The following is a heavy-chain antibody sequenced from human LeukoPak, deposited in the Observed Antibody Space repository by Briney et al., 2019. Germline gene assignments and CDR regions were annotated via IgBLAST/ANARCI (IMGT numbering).Heavy chain of an antibody. CDR1: GGSISSGGYY. D-gene: IGHD6-6*01. J-gene: IGHJ6*02. Sequence: TPSETLSLTCTVSGGSISSGGYYWSWIRQHPGKGLEWIGYIYYSGSTYYNPSLKSRVTISVDTSKNQFSLKLSSVTAADTAVYYCARDRPRNDYYYYGMDVWGQRTTVTVSS. CDR2: IYYSGST. V-gene: IGHV4-31*03. CDR3: ARDRPRNDYYYYGMDV.